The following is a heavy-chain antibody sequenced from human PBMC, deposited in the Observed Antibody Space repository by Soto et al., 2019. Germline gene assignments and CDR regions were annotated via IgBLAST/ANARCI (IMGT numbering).Heavy chain of an antibody. Sequence: GGSLRLSCAASGFTFRSYAMTWVRQAPGKGLEWVSAISGSGGSTYYAASVKGRFTISRDNSKNTLYLQMNSLRAEDTAVYYCAKDRTFDSSGYYSYWGQGTLVTVSS. CDR3: AKDRTFDSSGYYSY. J-gene: IGHJ4*02. CDR2: ISGSGGST. D-gene: IGHD3-22*01. V-gene: IGHV3-23*01. CDR1: GFTFRSYA.